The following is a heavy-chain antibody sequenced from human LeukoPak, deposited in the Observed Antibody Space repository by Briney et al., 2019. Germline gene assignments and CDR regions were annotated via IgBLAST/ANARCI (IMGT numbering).Heavy chain of an antibody. CDR1: GFTFTSSA. CDR2: IVVGSGNT. Sequence: SVKVSCKASGFTFTSSAVQWVRQARGQRLEWIGWIVVGSGNTNYAQKFQERVTITRDMSTSTAYMELSSLRSEDTAVYYCAAELDYYDSSGSRAFDYWGQGTPVTVSS. CDR3: AAELDYYDSSGSRAFDY. D-gene: IGHD3-22*01. J-gene: IGHJ4*02. V-gene: IGHV1-58*01.